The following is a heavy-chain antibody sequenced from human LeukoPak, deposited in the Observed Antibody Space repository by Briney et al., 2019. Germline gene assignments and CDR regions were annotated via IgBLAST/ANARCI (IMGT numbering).Heavy chain of an antibody. CDR3: ARDPSGDYIGAFDM. V-gene: IGHV3-23*01. CDR1: GFTFSAYA. D-gene: IGHD4-17*01. J-gene: IGHJ3*02. CDR2: IRGGGGSA. Sequence: GGSLRLSCTASGFTFSAYAMMWVRQAPGKGPEWVSAIRGGGGSAFYADSVKGRFTISRDNSKYTLFLQMNSLRAEDTAVYYCARDPSGDYIGAFDMWGPGTMVTVSS.